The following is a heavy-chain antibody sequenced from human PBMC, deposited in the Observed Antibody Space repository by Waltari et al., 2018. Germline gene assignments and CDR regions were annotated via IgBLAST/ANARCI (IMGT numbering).Heavy chain of an antibody. V-gene: IGHV2-5*01. CDR3: AHTIDIESSFGI. CDR2: VFWNDDK. J-gene: IGHJ3*02. D-gene: IGHD3-9*01. Sequence: QITLKESGPTKVKPTQTLTLTCSFSGFSLSTGAVGVGWIRQPPGGALEWLALVFWNDDKRYRPSLKSRLTITKDTSKNQVVLTMANMDPVDTATYYCAHTIDIESSFGIWGQGTMVTVSS. CDR1: GFSLSTGAVG.